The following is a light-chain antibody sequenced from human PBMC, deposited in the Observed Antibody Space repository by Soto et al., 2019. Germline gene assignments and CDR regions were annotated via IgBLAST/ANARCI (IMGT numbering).Light chain of an antibody. J-gene: IGLJ1*01. CDR2: DVT. V-gene: IGLV2-14*03. CDR1: SSDVGAYNY. Sequence: QSALTQPASVSGSPGQSITISCTGTSSDVGAYNYVSWYQQHPGKAPKLMIYDVTHRPSGVSNRFSGSKSGYTASLTISGLQAEDEADYYCSSYTTSSTYVFGTGTKLTVL. CDR3: SSYTTSSTYV.